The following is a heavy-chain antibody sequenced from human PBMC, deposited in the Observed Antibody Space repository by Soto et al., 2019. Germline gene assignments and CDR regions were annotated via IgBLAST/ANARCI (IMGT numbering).Heavy chain of an antibody. CDR2: ISGSGSSR. J-gene: IGHJ1*01. CDR1: GFTFSSD. CDR3: VKDGGFGEFFDPTAEYFQR. Sequence: GGSLRLSCVASGFTFSSDMSWVRQAPGKGPEWVSRISGSGSSRYYADSVRGRFTISRDNSENTLYLQMNSLRAEDTAIYYCVKDGGFGEFFDPTAEYFQRWGQCTQVTVSS. V-gene: IGHV3-23*01. D-gene: IGHD3-10*01.